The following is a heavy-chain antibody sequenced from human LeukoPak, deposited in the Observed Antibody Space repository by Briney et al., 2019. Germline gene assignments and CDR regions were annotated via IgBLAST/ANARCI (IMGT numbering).Heavy chain of an antibody. CDR1: GGSISSYH. CDR3: ARGRDEYSFGYPRNWFDP. V-gene: IGHV4-59*01. Sequence: KASETLSLTCTVAGGSISSYHWSWIRQPPGKGREWIGYIYYSGSTNYKPSLKSRVTISVDTSKNQLSLKLSSVTAADTAVYYCARGRDEYSFGYPRNWFDPWGQGTLVTVSS. D-gene: IGHD5-18*01. J-gene: IGHJ5*02. CDR2: IYYSGST.